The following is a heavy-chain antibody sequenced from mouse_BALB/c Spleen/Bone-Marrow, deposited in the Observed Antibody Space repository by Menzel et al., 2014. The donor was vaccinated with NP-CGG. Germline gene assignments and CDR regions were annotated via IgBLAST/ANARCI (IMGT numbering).Heavy chain of an antibody. V-gene: IGHV1-77*01. J-gene: IGHJ4*01. CDR2: IYPGSGNT. Sequence: QVQLQQSGAELARPGASVKLSCKASGYTFTDYYINWVKQRTGQGLEWIGEIYPGSGNTYYNEKFKGKATLTADKSSSTAYMLLSSLTSEDSAVYFCAKGGYGSSYVRYYAMDYWGQGTSVTVSS. D-gene: IGHD1-1*01. CDR1: GYTFTDYY. CDR3: AKGGYGSSYVRYYAMDY.